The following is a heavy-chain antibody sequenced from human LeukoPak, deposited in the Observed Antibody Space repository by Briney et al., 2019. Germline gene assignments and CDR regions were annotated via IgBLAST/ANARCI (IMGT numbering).Heavy chain of an antibody. CDR2: ITSGGNT. D-gene: IGHD2-21*02. V-gene: IGHV3-74*01. J-gene: IGHJ4*02. CDR1: GFTFSSHW. Sequence: GGSLRLSCAASGFTFSSHWMHWVRQAPGKGLEWVSSITSGGNTVYGDSAKGRFTISRDNSKDTVYLQMDTLGVEDTAMYFCARGGDCYTVTHCVFDLWGQGSLVTVSS. CDR3: ARGGDCYTVTHCVFDL.